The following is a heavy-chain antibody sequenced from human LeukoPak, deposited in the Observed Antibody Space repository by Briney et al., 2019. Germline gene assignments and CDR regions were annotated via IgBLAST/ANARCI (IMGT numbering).Heavy chain of an antibody. J-gene: IGHJ4*02. Sequence: GGSLRLSCAASGFTFSSYWMHWVRQAPGKGLVWVSRINSDGSSTSYADSVKGRFTISRDNAKNTLYLQMNSLRAEDTAVYYCARDSYSPRVYPNYFDYWGQGTLVTVSP. CDR2: INSDGSST. D-gene: IGHD2-15*01. CDR1: GFTFSSYW. V-gene: IGHV3-74*01. CDR3: ARDSYSPRVYPNYFDY.